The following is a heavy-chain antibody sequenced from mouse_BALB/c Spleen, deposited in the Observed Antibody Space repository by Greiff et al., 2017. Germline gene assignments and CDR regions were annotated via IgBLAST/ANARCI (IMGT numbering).Heavy chain of an antibody. Sequence: VQLKQSGAELVRPGALVKLSCKASGFNIKDYYMHWVKQRPEQGLEWIGWIDPENGNTIYDPKFQGKASITADTSSNTAYLQLSSLTSEDTAVYYCARRYHYYAMDYWGQGTSVTVSS. CDR3: ARRYHYYAMDY. CDR2: IDPENGNT. V-gene: IGHV14-1*02. CDR1: GFNIKDYY. D-gene: IGHD2-14*01. J-gene: IGHJ4*01.